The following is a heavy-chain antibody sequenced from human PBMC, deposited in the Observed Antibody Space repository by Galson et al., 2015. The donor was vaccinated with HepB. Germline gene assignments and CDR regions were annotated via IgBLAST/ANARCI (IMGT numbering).Heavy chain of an antibody. CDR2: INHSGST. CDR1: GGSFSGYY. D-gene: IGHD5-18*01. V-gene: IGHV4-34*01. Sequence: TLSLTCAVYGGSFSGYYWSWIRQPPGKGLEWIGEINHSGSTNFNPSLKSRVTISLDTSKNQFSLKLSSVTAADTAVYYCARGHTALSTWGQGTLVTVSS. CDR3: ARGHTALST. J-gene: IGHJ4*02.